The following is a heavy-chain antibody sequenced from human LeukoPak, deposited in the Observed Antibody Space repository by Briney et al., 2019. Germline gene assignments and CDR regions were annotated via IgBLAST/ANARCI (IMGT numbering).Heavy chain of an antibody. J-gene: IGHJ4*02. CDR1: GGSISSGGYS. CDR2: IYYSGST. CDR3: ARDSGSYYYFDY. V-gene: IGHV4-61*08. D-gene: IGHD1-26*01. Sequence: SETLSLTCAVSGGSISSGGYSWSWIRQPPGKGLEWIGYIYYSGSTNYNPSLKSRVTISVDTSKNQFSLKLSSVTAADTAVYYCARDSGSYYYFDYWGQGTLVTVSS.